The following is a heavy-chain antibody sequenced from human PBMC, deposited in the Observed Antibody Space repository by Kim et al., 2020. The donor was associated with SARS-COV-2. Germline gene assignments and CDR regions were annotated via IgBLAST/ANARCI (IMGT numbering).Heavy chain of an antibody. Sequence: GGSLRLSCAASGFTFSSYAMSWVRQAPRKGLEWVSAISGSGTSTYYADFVKGRFTISRDNSNNTLYLQMDSLRAEDTAVYYCAKRWFSSVHCGFDPWGQGTLVTVSS. CDR2: ISGSGTST. D-gene: IGHD2-21*01. J-gene: IGHJ5*02. CDR3: AKRWFSSVHCGFDP. CDR1: GFTFSSYA. V-gene: IGHV3-23*01.